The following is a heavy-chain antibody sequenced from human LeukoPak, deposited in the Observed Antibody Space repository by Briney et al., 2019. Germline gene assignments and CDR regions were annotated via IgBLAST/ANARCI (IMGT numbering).Heavy chain of an antibody. Sequence: SESLSLTCAVSGGSISSGGDCWSWLRQPPGKGLEWIGYIFHSGITYYNPSLKSRVTISVHRSKNQFSLKLSPVTAADTAVYYCARAHGDYGMDVWGQGTTVTVSS. CDR3: ARAHGDYGMDV. CDR1: GGSISSGGDC. CDR2: IFHSGIT. J-gene: IGHJ6*02. V-gene: IGHV4-30-2*01. D-gene: IGHD4-17*01.